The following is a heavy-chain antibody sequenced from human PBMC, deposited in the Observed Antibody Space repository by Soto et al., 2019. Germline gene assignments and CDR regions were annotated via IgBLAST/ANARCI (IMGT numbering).Heavy chain of an antibody. Sequence: GGSLRLSCTASGFTFSNYAMSWVRQAPGKGLEWVSLVSATAGTTYYTDSVKGRFTISRGNSRNTVYLQMNSLRADDTAVYYCAKDRLAGGFDYWGQGTLVTVSS. V-gene: IGHV3-23*01. D-gene: IGHD3-16*01. J-gene: IGHJ4*02. CDR3: AKDRLAGGFDY. CDR2: VSATAGTT. CDR1: GFTFSNYA.